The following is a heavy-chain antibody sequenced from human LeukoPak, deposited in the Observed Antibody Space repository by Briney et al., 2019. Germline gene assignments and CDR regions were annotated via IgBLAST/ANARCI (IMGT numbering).Heavy chain of an antibody. CDR3: ARTTSWVVTAIPHYFDY. V-gene: IGHV1-8*01. Sequence: ASVKVSCKASGYTLTSHDINWVRQAAGQGLEWMGWMNPKSGDTGYAQKFQDRVAMTRDTSINTVYMELSSLTSEDTAVYYCARTTSWVVTAIPHYFDYWGQGTLVTVSS. CDR1: GYTLTSHD. CDR2: MNPKSGDT. D-gene: IGHD2-21*02. J-gene: IGHJ4*02.